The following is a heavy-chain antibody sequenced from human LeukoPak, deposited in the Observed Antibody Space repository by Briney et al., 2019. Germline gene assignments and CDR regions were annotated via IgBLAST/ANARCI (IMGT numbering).Heavy chain of an antibody. J-gene: IGHJ4*02. V-gene: IGHV1-18*01. Sequence: ASVKVSCKAAGYTFTSCGISWVRQAPGQGLEWMGWISAYNGNTNYAQKLQGRVTMTTDTSTSTAYMELRSLRSDDTAVYYCARLPPDYYDSSGYYGSYFDYWGQGTLVTVSS. CDR3: ARLPPDYYDSSGYYGSYFDY. D-gene: IGHD3-22*01. CDR2: ISAYNGNT. CDR1: GYTFTSCG.